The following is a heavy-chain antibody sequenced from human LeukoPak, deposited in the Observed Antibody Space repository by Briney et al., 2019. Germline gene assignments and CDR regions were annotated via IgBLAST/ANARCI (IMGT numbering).Heavy chain of an antibody. D-gene: IGHD3-16*01. V-gene: IGHV3-11*04. J-gene: IGHJ4*02. CDR3: AKVRWGSDNALDS. Sequence: GGSLRLSCEASGFTFSDPYMSWIRQAPGKGLECLSYISGSGTDINYADSVRGRFTISRDNAKNLLYLQMNDLRAEDTAVYYCAKVRWGSDNALDSWGQGTLVTGSS. CDR1: GFTFSDPY. CDR2: ISGSGTDI.